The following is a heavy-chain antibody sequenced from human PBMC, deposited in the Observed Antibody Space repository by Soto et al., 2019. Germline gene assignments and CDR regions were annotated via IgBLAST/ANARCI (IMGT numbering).Heavy chain of an antibody. V-gene: IGHV3-30*18. Sequence: QVQLVESGGGVVQPGRSLRLSCAASGFTFSSYGMHWVRQAPGKGLEWVAVISYDGSNKYYADSVKGRFTISRDNSKNTLYLKMNSLRAEDTAVYYCAKEPSRGWSWAINWFDPWGQGTLVTVSS. CDR1: GFTFSSYG. CDR3: AKEPSRGWSWAINWFDP. J-gene: IGHJ5*02. D-gene: IGHD6-19*01. CDR2: ISYDGSNK.